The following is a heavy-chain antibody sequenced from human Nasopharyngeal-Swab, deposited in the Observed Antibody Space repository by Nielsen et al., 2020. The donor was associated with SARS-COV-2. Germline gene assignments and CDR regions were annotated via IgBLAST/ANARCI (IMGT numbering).Heavy chain of an antibody. Sequence: GESLKISCAASGFTFSNYAMHWVRQAPGKGLEWVAVIWHDGSNKYYADSVKGRFTISRDNSKNTLYLQMNGLRAEDTAVYYCARDLTPMVIIYAFDMWGQGTMVTVSS. D-gene: IGHD5-18*01. J-gene: IGHJ3*02. V-gene: IGHV3-33*01. CDR1: GFTFSNYA. CDR3: ARDLTPMVIIYAFDM. CDR2: IWHDGSNK.